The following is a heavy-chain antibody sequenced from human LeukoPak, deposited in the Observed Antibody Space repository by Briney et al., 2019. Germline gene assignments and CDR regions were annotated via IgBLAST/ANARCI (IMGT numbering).Heavy chain of an antibody. D-gene: IGHD4-23*01. J-gene: IGHJ4*02. CDR1: GFSLSTNGVG. V-gene: IGHV2-70*11. Sequence: SGPTLVKPTQTLTLTCTFSGFSLSTNGVGVGWIRQPPGKALEWLARIDWDDDKYYSTSLKTRLTISKDTSKNQVVLTMTNMDPVDTATYYCARDYGGKYFDYWGQGTLVTVSS. CDR3: ARDYGGKYFDY. CDR2: IDWDDDK.